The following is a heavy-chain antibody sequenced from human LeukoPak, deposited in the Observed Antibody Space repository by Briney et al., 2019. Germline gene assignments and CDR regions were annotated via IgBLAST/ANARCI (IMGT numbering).Heavy chain of an antibody. J-gene: IGHJ4*02. CDR1: GFTFSSNA. D-gene: IGHD6-19*01. CDR2: ISGSGGST. V-gene: IGHV3-23*01. CDR3: AKDLGDSSGWYWGFYYFDY. Sequence: PGGSLRLSCAASGFTFSSNAMSWVRQAPGKGLEWVSAISGSGGSTYYADSVKGRFTISRDNSKNTLYLQMNSLRAEDTAVYYCAKDLGDSSGWYWGFYYFDYWGQGTLVTVPS.